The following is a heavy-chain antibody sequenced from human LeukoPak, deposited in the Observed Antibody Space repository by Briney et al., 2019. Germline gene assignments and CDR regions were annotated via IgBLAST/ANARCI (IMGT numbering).Heavy chain of an antibody. CDR3: ARGQSTMVYFDY. CDR1: GGSFSGCY. Sequence: SETLSLTCAVYGGSFSGCYWSWIRQPPGKGLEWIGEINHSGSTNYNPSLKSRVTISVDTSKNQFSLKLSSVTAADTAVYYCARGQSTMVYFDYWGQGTLVTVSS. V-gene: IGHV4-34*01. D-gene: IGHD3-10*01. J-gene: IGHJ4*02. CDR2: INHSGST.